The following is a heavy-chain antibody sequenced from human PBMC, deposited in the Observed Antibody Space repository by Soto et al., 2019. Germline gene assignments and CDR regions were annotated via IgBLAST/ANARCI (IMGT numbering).Heavy chain of an antibody. J-gene: IGHJ4*02. V-gene: IGHV4-59*08. CDR2: IYYSGST. CDR3: ARHRGYSSGWYDFDY. D-gene: IGHD6-19*01. Sequence: PSETLSLTCTVSGGSISSYYWSWIRQPPGKGLEWIGYIYYSGSTNYNPSLKSRVTISVDTSENQFSLKLSSVTAADTAVYYCARHRGYSSGWYDFDYWGQGTLVTVSS. CDR1: GGSISSYY.